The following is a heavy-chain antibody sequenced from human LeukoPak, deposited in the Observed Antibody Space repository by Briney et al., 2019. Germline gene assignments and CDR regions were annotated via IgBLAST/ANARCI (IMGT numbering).Heavy chain of an antibody. CDR3: AKVRYFDNYYFDY. CDR1: GFTFSSYG. CDR2: ISYDGSNK. V-gene: IGHV3-30*18. J-gene: IGHJ4*02. Sequence: GRSLRLSCAASGFTFSSYGMHWVRQAPGKGLKGVAVISYDGSNKYYADSVKGRFTISRDNSKNTLYLQMNSLRAEDTAVYYCAKVRYFDNYYFDYWGQGTLVTVSS. D-gene: IGHD3-9*01.